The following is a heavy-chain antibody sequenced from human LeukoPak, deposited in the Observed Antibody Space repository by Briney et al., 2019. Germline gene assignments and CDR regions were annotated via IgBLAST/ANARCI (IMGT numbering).Heavy chain of an antibody. CDR1: GFTFTNYP. J-gene: IGHJ4*02. V-gene: IGHV3-30*04. Sequence: GGSLRLSCAASGFTFTNYPMHWVRQAPGKGLEWVAVISYDGSDKYYADSVKGRFTISRDNSKNTLYLQMNSLRAEDTAVYYCARDHSIAAAGYYFDYWGQGTLVTVSS. CDR3: ARDHSIAAAGYYFDY. D-gene: IGHD6-13*01. CDR2: ISYDGSDK.